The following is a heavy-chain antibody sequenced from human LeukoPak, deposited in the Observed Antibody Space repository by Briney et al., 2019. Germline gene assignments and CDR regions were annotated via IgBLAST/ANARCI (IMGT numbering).Heavy chain of an antibody. CDR2: INPRSGGT. J-gene: IGHJ4*02. CDR3: ARGSGTSWFDY. D-gene: IGHD2-2*01. Sequence: ASVKVSCKASGYTFTANYMHWVRQAPGQGLEWMGWINPRSGGTNYGEKFRGRITMTRDTSITTAYMELSSLRFDDTAVYYCARGSGTSWFDYWGQGTLVTVSS. CDR1: GYTFTANY. V-gene: IGHV1-2*02.